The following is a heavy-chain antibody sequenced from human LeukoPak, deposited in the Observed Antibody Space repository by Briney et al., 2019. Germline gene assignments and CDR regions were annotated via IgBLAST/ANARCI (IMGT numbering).Heavy chain of an antibody. Sequence: GGSLRLSCTASGFTFGDYAMSWVRQAPGKGLEWVGFIRSKAYGGTTEYAASVKGRFTISRDDSKSIAYLQMNSLKTEDTAVYYCTRVEVAAHGDYWGQGTLVTVSS. J-gene: IGHJ4*02. CDR2: IRSKAYGGTT. D-gene: IGHD6-6*01. V-gene: IGHV3-49*04. CDR3: TRVEVAAHGDY. CDR1: GFTFGDYA.